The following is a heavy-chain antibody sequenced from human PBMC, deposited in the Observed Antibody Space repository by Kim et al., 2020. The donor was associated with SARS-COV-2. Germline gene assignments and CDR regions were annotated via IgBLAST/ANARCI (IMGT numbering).Heavy chain of an antibody. CDR3: AIYGDHAFDI. Sequence: KATYAQKFQGGVPITADKSTSTASIELSSLRSEDTAVYYCAIYGDHAFDIWGQGTMVTVSS. CDR2: KA. J-gene: IGHJ3*02. D-gene: IGHD4-17*01. V-gene: IGHV1-69*02.